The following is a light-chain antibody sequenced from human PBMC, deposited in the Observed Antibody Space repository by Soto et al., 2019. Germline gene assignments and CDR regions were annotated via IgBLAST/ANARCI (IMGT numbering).Light chain of an antibody. CDR3: QQTFTTPWT. Sequence: DIQMTQSPSSLSASVGDKITITCRASQSITGYLNWFQQKQGKAPQVLIYGVSRLQSGVPSRFRGSGSGTDFTLTINSLQPEDFTSYYCQQTFTTPWTFGQGTKVEIK. V-gene: IGKV1-39*01. CDR2: GVS. J-gene: IGKJ1*01. CDR1: QSITGY.